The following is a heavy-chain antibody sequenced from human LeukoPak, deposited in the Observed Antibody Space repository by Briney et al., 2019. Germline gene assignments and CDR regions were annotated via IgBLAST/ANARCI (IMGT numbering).Heavy chain of an antibody. D-gene: IGHD3-10*01. J-gene: IGHJ4*02. V-gene: IGHV4-59*08. Sequence: SETLSLTCTVSGGSITSYYWSWIRQPPGMGLEWIGYIHYTGNANSNPSLRSRVTISVDTSRNQFSLKLSSVTAADTAVYYCARVLPFDYWGQGTLVTVSS. CDR2: IHYTGNA. CDR1: GGSITSYY. CDR3: ARVLPFDY.